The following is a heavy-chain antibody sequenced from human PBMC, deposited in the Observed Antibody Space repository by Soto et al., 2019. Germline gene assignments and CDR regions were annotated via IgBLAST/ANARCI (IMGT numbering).Heavy chain of an antibody. CDR2: IDPSDSQT. Sequence: GESQKISCKGSGYSFAGYWMTWVRQKPGKGLEWMGRIDPSDSQTYYSPSFRGHVTISVTKSITTVFLQWSSLRASDTATYYCARQIYDSDTGPNFQYYFDSWGQGTPVTVSS. D-gene: IGHD3-22*01. J-gene: IGHJ4*02. CDR1: GYSFAGYW. CDR3: ARQIYDSDTGPNFQYYFDS. V-gene: IGHV5-10-1*01.